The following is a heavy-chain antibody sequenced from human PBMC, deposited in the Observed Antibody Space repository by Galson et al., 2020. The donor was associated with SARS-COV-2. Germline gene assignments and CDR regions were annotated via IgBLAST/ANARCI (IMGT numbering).Heavy chain of an antibody. V-gene: IGHV3-11*01. D-gene: IGHD2-2*01. Sequence: PGGSLRLSCAASGFTFSDYYMSWIRQAPGKGLEWVSYISSSGSTIYYADSVKGRFTISRDNAKNSLYLQMNSLRAEDTAVYYFARDLIVVVQAATQAGYYYYGMDVWGQGTTVTVSS. J-gene: IGHJ6*02. CDR3: ARDLIVVVQAATQAGYYYYGMDV. CDR1: GFTFSDYY. CDR2: ISSSGSTI.